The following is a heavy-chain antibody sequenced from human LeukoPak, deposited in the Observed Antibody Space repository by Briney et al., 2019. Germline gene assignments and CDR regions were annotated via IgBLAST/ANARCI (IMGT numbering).Heavy chain of an antibody. CDR1: GFTFSSYS. V-gene: IGHV3-21*01. J-gene: IGHJ3*02. D-gene: IGHD5-18*01. CDR2: ISSSSSYI. Sequence: NPGGSLRLSCAASGFTFSSYSMNWVRQAPGKGLEGVSSISSSSSYIYYADSVKGRFTISRDNAKNSLYLQMNSLRAEDTDVYYCASSWIHNAFDIWGQGTMVTVSS. CDR3: ASSWIHNAFDI.